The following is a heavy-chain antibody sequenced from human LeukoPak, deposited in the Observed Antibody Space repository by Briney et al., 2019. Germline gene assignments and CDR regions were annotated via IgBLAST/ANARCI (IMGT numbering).Heavy chain of an antibody. D-gene: IGHD6-13*01. Sequence: TGGSLRLSCAASGFTFSSYAMSWVRQAPGKGLEWVSAISGSGGSTYYADSVKGRFTISGDNSKNTLYLQMNSLRAEDTAVYYCAKGSIAAAGICVYWGQGTLVTVSS. CDR2: ISGSGGST. J-gene: IGHJ4*02. V-gene: IGHV3-23*01. CDR1: GFTFSSYA. CDR3: AKGSIAAAGICVY.